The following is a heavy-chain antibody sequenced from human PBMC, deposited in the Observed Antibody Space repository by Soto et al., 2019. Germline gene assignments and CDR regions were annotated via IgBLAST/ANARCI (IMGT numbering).Heavy chain of an antibody. D-gene: IGHD1-7*01. Sequence: VGSLRLSCAASGFTFSSYSMNWVRQAPGKGLEWVSYISSSSSTIYYADSVKGRFTISRDNAKNSLYLQMNSMRDEDTAVYYCARASGTTIYYYYYGMDVWVQGTTVTVSS. CDR3: ARASGTTIYYYYYGMDV. CDR2: ISSSSSTI. V-gene: IGHV3-48*02. CDR1: GFTFSSYS. J-gene: IGHJ6*02.